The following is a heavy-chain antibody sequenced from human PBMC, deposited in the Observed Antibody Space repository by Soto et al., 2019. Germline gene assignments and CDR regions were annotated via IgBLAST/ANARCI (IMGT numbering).Heavy chain of an antibody. CDR1: GGTFSSYA. V-gene: IGHV1-69*13. CDR2: IIPIFGTA. CDR3: ARVMGEAYDILTGYGWFDP. J-gene: IGHJ5*02. D-gene: IGHD3-9*01. Sequence: GASVKVSCKASGGTFSSYAISWVRQAPGQGLEWMGGIIPIFGTANYAQKFQGRVTITADESTSTAYMELSSLRSEDTAVYYCARVMGEAYDILTGYGWFDPWGQGTLVTVSS.